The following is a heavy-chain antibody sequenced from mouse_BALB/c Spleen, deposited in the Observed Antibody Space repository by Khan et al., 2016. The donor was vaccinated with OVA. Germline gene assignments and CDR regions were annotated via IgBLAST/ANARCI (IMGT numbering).Heavy chain of an antibody. CDR1: GYTFTSYW. J-gene: IGHJ4*01. CDR2: IVPGSGST. CDR3: ARENYYGSSCYAMDY. Sequence: DLVKPGASVKLSCKASGYTFTSYWINWIKQRPGQGLEWIGRIVPGSGSTDYNEMFKGKATLTVDTSSSTVYIQLSSLSSEDSAVYFCARENYYGSSCYAMDYWGQGTSVTVSS. V-gene: IGHV1S41*01. D-gene: IGHD1-1*01.